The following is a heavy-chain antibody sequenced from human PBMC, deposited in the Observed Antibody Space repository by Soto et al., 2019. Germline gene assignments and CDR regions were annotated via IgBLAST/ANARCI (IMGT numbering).Heavy chain of an antibody. J-gene: IGHJ4*02. CDR2: IWYDGSNK. V-gene: IGHV3-33*01. D-gene: IGHD2-15*01. Sequence: QVQLVESGGGVVQPGRSLRLSCAASGFTFSSYGMHWVRQAPGKGLEWVAVIWYDGSNKYYADSVNGRFTISRDNSKNTLYLQMNSLRAEDTAVYYCARGYCSGGSCYSDYWGQGTLVTVSS. CDR1: GFTFSSYG. CDR3: ARGYCSGGSCYSDY.